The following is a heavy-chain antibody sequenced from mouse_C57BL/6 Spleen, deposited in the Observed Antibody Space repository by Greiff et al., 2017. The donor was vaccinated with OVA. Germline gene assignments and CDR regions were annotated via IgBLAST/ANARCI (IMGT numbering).Heavy chain of an antibody. CDR3: VRPLGPDWYFDV. CDR2: FRSKSNNYAT. V-gene: IGHV10-1*01. D-gene: IGHD4-1*01. J-gene: IGHJ1*03. Sequence: EVQLVESGGGLVQPTGSLKLSCAASGFSFNTYAMNWVRQAPGKGLEWVARFRSKSNNYATYYADSVKDRFTISRDDSESMRYLQMNNLKTEDTARDYCVRPLGPDWYFDVWGTGTTVTVSS. CDR1: GFSFNTYA.